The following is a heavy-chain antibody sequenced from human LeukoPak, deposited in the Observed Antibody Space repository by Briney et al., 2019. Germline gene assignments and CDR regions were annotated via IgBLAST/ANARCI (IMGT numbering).Heavy chain of an antibody. D-gene: IGHD3-10*01. CDR2: INTDGSST. V-gene: IGHV3-74*01. CDR3: ARTVPGYFFDY. J-gene: IGHJ4*02. Sequence: GLCLGLLQAFSGFIFNSCWLHCASHASGKGLAWVSRINTDGSSTSYADSEKRRFTISRDNAKDTLYLQMKSLRAEDTAVYYCARTVPGYFFDYWGQGTLVTVS. CDR1: GFIFNSCW.